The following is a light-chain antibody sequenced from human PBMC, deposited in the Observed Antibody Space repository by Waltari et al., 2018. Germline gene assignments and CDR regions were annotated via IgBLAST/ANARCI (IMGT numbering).Light chain of an antibody. CDR1: NLEDRY. V-gene: IGLV3-1*01. J-gene: IGLJ1*01. CDR2: QDS. CDR3: QAWDCDTGYV. Sequence: SYELTQPPSESVSPGPTASITCSGDNLEDRYAFWYQHRPGQSPVLVIFQDSKRPSGIPERFSGSSSGNTATLTISGSQPMDDADYYCQAWDCDTGYVFGAGTRVTVL.